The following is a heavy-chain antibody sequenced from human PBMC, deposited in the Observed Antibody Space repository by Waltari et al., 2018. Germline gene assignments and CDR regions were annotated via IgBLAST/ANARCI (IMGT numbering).Heavy chain of an antibody. V-gene: IGHV1-46*01. D-gene: IGHD3-10*01. Sequence: QVQLVQSGAEVTKPGASVKVPCKASGYTFTSNYIHWVRQAPGQGLEWMGIINPSGGSTSYAQKCQGRVTMTRDTSTSTVYMELSSLRSEDTAVYYCARSAGKGDAFDIWGQGTMVTVSS. CDR1: GYTFTSNY. CDR3: ARSAGKGDAFDI. J-gene: IGHJ3*02. CDR2: INPSGGST.